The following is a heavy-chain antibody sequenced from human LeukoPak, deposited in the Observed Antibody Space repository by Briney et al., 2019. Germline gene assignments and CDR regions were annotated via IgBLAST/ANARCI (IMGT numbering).Heavy chain of an antibody. CDR3: ASQFPDIVVVVTAPPDFDF. Sequence: GGSLRLSCAASGFTLSSYAMTWVRQAPGKGLEWVSAISGGGGSTFYADSVKGRFTISRDNSKNTPYLQMNSLRAEDTAVYYCASQFPDIVVVVTAPPDFDFWGQGTLVTVSS. CDR2: ISGGGGST. J-gene: IGHJ4*02. CDR1: GFTLSSYA. V-gene: IGHV3-23*01. D-gene: IGHD2-15*01.